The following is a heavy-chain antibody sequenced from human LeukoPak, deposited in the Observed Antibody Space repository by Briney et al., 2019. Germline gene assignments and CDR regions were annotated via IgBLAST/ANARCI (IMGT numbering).Heavy chain of an antibody. V-gene: IGHV4-34*01. D-gene: IGHD4-17*01. J-gene: IGHJ4*02. CDR1: GGSLSGYY. CDR3: ATIYGDYSDFDY. Sequence: PSETLSLTCAVYGGSLSGYYWSWVRQPPGKGLEWIGEFTHHGSTNYNPSLKSRVTMSVDTSKKQFSLKLSSVTAADTAVYYCATIYGDYSDFDYWGQGTLVTVSS. CDR2: FTHHGST.